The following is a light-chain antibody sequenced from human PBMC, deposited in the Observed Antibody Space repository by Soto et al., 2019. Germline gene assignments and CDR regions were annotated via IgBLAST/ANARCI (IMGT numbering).Light chain of an antibody. CDR1: SSDVGSYNL. V-gene: IGLV2-23*01. Sequence: QSALTQPAPVSGSPGQSITISFTGTSSDVGSYNLVSWYQQHPGKAPKLMIYEGSKRPSGVSNRFSGSKSGNTASLTISGLQAEDEADYYCCSYAGSSTYYVFGTG. CDR3: CSYAGSSTYYV. J-gene: IGLJ1*01. CDR2: EGS.